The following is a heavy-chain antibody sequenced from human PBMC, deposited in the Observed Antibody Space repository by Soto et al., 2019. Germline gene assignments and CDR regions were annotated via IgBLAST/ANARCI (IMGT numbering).Heavy chain of an antibody. V-gene: IGHV4-61*08. CDR2: IYYSGST. CDR3: AGGGADTAMVPNYYYYYGMDV. D-gene: IGHD5-18*01. J-gene: IGHJ6*02. CDR1: GGSISSGGYY. Sequence: PSETLSLTCTVSGGSISSGGYYWSWIRQPPGKGLDWIGYIYYSGSTNYNPSLKSRVTTSVDTSKNQFSLKLSSVTAADTAVYYCAGGGADTAMVPNYYYYYGMDVWGQGTTVTVSS.